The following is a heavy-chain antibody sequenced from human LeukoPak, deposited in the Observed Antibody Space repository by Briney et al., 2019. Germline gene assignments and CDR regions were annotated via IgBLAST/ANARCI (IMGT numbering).Heavy chain of an antibody. D-gene: IGHD1-26*01. CDR3: ARVGIVGAYFDF. CDR1: GYSISSGYY. Sequence: SETLSLTCTVSGYSISSGYYWGWIPQPPGKGLEWIGSIYHSGSTYYNPSLKSRVTISVDTSKNQFSLKLSSVTAADTAVYYCARVGIVGAYFDFWGQGTLVTVSS. CDR2: IYHSGST. V-gene: IGHV4-38-2*02. J-gene: IGHJ4*02.